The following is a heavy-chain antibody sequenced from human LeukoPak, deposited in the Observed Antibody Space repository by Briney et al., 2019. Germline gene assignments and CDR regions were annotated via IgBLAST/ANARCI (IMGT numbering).Heavy chain of an antibody. V-gene: IGHV1-69*05. D-gene: IGHD6-13*01. CDR3: ARGRSGIPAVTYNWFGP. CDR2: IIPIFGST. CDR1: GGTFNSNA. Sequence: ASVKVSCKASGGTFNSNAFHWVRQAPGQGLEWMGGIIPIFGSTKYAQKFQGRVTVTTDESTGTAYMVLSDLRSDDTAVYYCARGRSGIPAVTYNWFGPWGQGTLVTVSS. J-gene: IGHJ5*02.